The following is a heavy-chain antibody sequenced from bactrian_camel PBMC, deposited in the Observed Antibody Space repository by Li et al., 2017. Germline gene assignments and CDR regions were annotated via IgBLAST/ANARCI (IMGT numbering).Heavy chain of an antibody. CDR1: GYSFSLNC. CDR3: AADFLPCQLRASEYKY. CDR2: IDSDGDT. Sequence: HVQLVESGGGSVQAGGSLRLSCAASGYSFSLNCMGWFRQRPGKEREGVAAIDSDGDTSYTDDVKGRFTISKDNVKNTLYLQMDSLKPEDTAMYYCAADFLPCQLRASEYKYWGQGTQVTVS. V-gene: IGHV3S53*01. J-gene: IGHJ4*01.